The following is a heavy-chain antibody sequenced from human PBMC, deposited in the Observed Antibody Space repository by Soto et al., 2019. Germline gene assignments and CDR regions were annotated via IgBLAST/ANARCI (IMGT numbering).Heavy chain of an antibody. CDR2: SNAGNGNT. CDR1: GYTFTSYA. Sequence: QVQLVQSGAEVKKPGASVKISCKASGYTFTSYALHWVRQAPGQRPGRMGWSNAGNGNTKYPKKCQGRVTITRDTYASTAYMELSRLRSEDTAVYYRARDSGGMDVWGQGTTVTVS. CDR3: ARDSGGMDV. J-gene: IGHJ6*02. V-gene: IGHV1-3*01.